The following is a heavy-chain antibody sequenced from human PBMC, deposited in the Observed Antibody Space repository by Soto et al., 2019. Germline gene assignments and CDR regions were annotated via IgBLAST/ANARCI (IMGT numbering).Heavy chain of an antibody. J-gene: IGHJ6*01. CDR3: ASPVAADGTHPYFYGLAA. CDR2: IDSDGSST. CDR1: GFTFRSYTFRSYW. D-gene: IGHD6-25*01. Sequence: EVQLVESGGGLVQPGGSLRLSCAASGFTFRSYTFRSYWMHWVRQVPGKGLVWVSRIDSDGSSTNYADSVKGRFTISRDNAKNTVYLQMHSLRTEDTGVYYCASPVAADGTHPYFYGLAAWGQGTTVTVSS. V-gene: IGHV3-74*01.